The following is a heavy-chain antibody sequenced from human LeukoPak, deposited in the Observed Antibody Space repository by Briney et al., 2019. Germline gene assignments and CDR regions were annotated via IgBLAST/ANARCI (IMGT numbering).Heavy chain of an antibody. CDR1: GFTVSSTY. J-gene: IGHJ5*02. CDR3: ARPYYYDSSGHGGFWFDP. V-gene: IGHV3-53*01. Sequence: PGGSLRLSCAASGFTVSSTYMSWVRQAPGKGLEWVSVIYSGGSTYYADSVKGRFTISRDNSKNTLYLQMNSLRAEDTAVYYCARPYYYDSSGHGGFWFDPWGQGTLVTASS. CDR2: IYSGGST. D-gene: IGHD3-22*01.